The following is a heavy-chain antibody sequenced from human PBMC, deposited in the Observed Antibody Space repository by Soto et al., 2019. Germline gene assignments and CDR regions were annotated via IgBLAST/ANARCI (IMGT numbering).Heavy chain of an antibody. J-gene: IGHJ4*02. CDR3: VREYGTVGTNSAFDY. V-gene: IGHV3-21*01. CDR1: GFTFSTYT. CDR2: SKGKGNYI. Sequence: GGSLRLSGALSGFTFSTYTMNWLRQSPGKGLGWVSSSKGKGNYIYYAESVKGRFNISRDNAKNSLYLKMDRLRAEHTALYYCVREYGTVGTNSAFDYWGVGGLGSVSS. D-gene: IGHD1-26*01.